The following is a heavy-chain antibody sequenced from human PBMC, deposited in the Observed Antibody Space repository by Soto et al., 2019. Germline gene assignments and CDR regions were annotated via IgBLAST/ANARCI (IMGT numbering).Heavy chain of an antibody. Sequence: QVQLVQSGAEVKKPGSSVKVSCKASGGTFSSYAISWVRQAPGQGLEWMGGIIPIFGTANYAQKFQGRVTIPADESTSTAYMELSSLRSEDTAVYYCAREYDFWSAESYYYGMDVWGQGTTVTVSS. V-gene: IGHV1-69*12. CDR1: GGTFSSYA. CDR3: AREYDFWSAESYYYGMDV. J-gene: IGHJ6*02. CDR2: IIPIFGTA. D-gene: IGHD3-3*01.